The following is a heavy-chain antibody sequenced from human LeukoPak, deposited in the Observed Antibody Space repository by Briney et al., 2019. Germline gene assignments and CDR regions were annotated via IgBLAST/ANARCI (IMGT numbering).Heavy chain of an antibody. V-gene: IGHV4-61*02. CDR1: GGSISSSSYY. CDR3: AREEARYSSSWYFGGNQRNWFDP. CDR2: IYTSGST. J-gene: IGHJ5*02. Sequence: SETLSLTCTVSGGSISSSSYYWSWIRQPAGKGLEWIGRIYTSGSTNYNPSLKSRVTMSVDTSKNQFSLKLSSVTAADTAVYYCAREEARYSSSWYFGGNQRNWFDPWGQGTLVTVSS. D-gene: IGHD6-13*01.